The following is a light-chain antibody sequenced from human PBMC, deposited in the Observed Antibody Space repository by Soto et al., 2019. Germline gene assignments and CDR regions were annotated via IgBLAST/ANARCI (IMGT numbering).Light chain of an antibody. J-gene: IGLJ1*01. CDR3: QSYDSSLSGSYV. Sequence: QSVLTQPPSVSGAPGQRVTISCTGSSSNIGAGYDVHWYQRLPGTAPKVLIYGNNNRPSGVPDRFSGSKSGTSASLAITGLQAEVQADYSCQSYDSSLSGSYVFGTGTKFTVL. CDR2: GNN. V-gene: IGLV1-40*01. CDR1: SSNIGAGYD.